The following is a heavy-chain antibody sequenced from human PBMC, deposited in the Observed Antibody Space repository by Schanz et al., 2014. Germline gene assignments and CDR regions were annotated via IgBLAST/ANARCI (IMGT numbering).Heavy chain of an antibody. Sequence: EQLVESGGGLVKPGGSLRLSCAASGFTFSDYYMSWIRQAPGKGLEWVSGFIVDSGNTYYAGSVKGRFTISRDNSENTLYLQMNSLSADDTAVFYCAKGMGYCSGGTCYDYYYYGLDVWGQGTTVTVSS. CDR3: AKGMGYCSGGTCYDYYYYGLDV. J-gene: IGHJ6*02. D-gene: IGHD2-15*01. V-gene: IGHV3-23*04. CDR1: GFTFSDYY. CDR2: FIVDSGNT.